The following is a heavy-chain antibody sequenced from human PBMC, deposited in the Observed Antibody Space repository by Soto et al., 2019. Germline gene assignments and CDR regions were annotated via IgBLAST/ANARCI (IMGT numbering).Heavy chain of an antibody. Sequence: EVQLLESGGGLVQPGGSLRLSCAASGFTFSNYAMSWVRQAPGKGLEWVSGLSDGGGSTFYADSVKGRFTISRDNAKNTLYLQMSSLRAEDTAVYYCAKDLGNYYYDSSGYSSYGMDVWGQGTTVTVSS. V-gene: IGHV3-23*01. CDR3: AKDLGNYYYDSSGYSSYGMDV. D-gene: IGHD3-22*01. CDR1: GFTFSNYA. CDR2: LSDGGGST. J-gene: IGHJ6*02.